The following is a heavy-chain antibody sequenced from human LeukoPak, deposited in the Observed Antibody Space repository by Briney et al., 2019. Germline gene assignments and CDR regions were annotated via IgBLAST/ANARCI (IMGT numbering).Heavy chain of an antibody. V-gene: IGHV3-23*01. CDR3: AKGDNDILTGYYNSFDY. CDR2: LSASGIST. CDR1: GFTFNNYA. D-gene: IGHD3-9*01. J-gene: IGHJ4*02. Sequence: PGGSLRLSCAASGFTFNNYAMSWVRQAPGEGLEWVSTLSASGISTYYSDSVRGRFTISRDNSKNTLYLQMNSLRAGDTAVYYCAKGDNDILTGYYNSFDYWGQGTLVTVSS.